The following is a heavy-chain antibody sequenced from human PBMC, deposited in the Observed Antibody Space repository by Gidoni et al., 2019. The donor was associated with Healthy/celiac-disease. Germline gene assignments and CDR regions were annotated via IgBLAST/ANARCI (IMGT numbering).Heavy chain of an antibody. CDR3: ARDLRYGDARY. J-gene: IGHJ4*02. D-gene: IGHD4-17*01. V-gene: IGHV1-2*02. Sequence: QVQLGQSGAEVQKHGASVKVSCKASGSPFPGYYMHWVRPAPGQGLEWMGWIHPNSGGTNYAQKFQGRVTMTRDTSISTAYMELSRLRSDDTAVYYCARDLRYGDARYWGQGTLVTVSS. CDR1: GSPFPGYY. CDR2: IHPNSGGT.